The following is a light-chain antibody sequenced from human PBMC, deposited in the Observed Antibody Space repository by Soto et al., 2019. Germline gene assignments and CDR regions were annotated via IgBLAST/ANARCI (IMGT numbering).Light chain of an antibody. Sequence: QSALTQPASVSGSPGQSITISCNGTSSDVGGNKYVSWYQQYPGKVPKLLINKVSNRPSGVSNRFSGSKSGNTASLTISGLLAEDEADYFCTSSTSDSLYVFGTGTKVTVL. CDR2: KVS. CDR3: TSSTSDSLYV. V-gene: IGLV2-14*01. CDR1: SSDVGGNKY. J-gene: IGLJ1*01.